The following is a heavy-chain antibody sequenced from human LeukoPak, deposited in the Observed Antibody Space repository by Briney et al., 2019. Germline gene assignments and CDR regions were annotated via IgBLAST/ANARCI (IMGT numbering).Heavy chain of an antibody. CDR1: GYTFTSYG. D-gene: IGHD2-15*01. J-gene: IGHJ5*02. CDR2: ISAYNGNT. V-gene: IGHV1-18*01. Sequence: ASVKVSCKASGYTFTSYGISWVRQAPGQGLEWMGWISAYNGNTNYAQKLQGIVTITTDTSTSTAYMELRRLRSADTAVYYCARGAGEYCSGGRCYWFDPWGQGTLVTVSS. CDR3: ARGAGEYCSGGRCYWFDP.